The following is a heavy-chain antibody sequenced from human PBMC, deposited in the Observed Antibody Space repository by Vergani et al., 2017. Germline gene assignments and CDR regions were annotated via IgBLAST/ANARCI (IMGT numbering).Heavy chain of an antibody. D-gene: IGHD5-18*01. Sequence: EVQLVQSGAEVKKPGESLKISCNCSGYSFSNNWIAWVRQMPGKCLYLIFITYPCDSDTIYSPSFQGQVTISADKSISTAYLQWSSLKASDTAMYYCARRLNTAMAKYYFDYWGQGTLVTVSS. CDR2: TYPCDSDT. V-gene: IGHV5-51*01. J-gene: IGHJ4*02. CDR1: GYSFSNNW. CDR3: ARRLNTAMAKYYFDY.